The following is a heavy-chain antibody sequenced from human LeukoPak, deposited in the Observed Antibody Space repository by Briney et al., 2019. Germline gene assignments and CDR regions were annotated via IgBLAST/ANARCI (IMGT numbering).Heavy chain of an antibody. CDR2: IDPTDSYT. D-gene: IGHD5-12*01. Sequence: RGESLKISCKGSGYTFTNYWISWVRPLPGKGLEWMGRIDPTDSYTNYSPSFQGHVSISADRSISTAYLQWSSLKASDTAIYYCARRGAYDAFDYWGQGTLVTVSS. V-gene: IGHV5-10-1*01. J-gene: IGHJ4*02. CDR3: ARRGAYDAFDY. CDR1: GYTFTNYW.